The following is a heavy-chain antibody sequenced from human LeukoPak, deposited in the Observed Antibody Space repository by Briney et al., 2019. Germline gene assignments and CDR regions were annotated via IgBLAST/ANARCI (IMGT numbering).Heavy chain of an antibody. V-gene: IGHV3-48*03. Sequence: GGSLRLSCAASGFTFSSYETNWVRQAPGKGLEWVSYISISGSTIHYADSVKGRFTISRNNAKNALYLQMNSLRAEDMAVYYCARDRPRVGLDYWGQGTLVTVSS. D-gene: IGHD2-2*01. CDR2: ISISGSTI. CDR1: GFTFSSYE. CDR3: ARDRPRVGLDY. J-gene: IGHJ4*02.